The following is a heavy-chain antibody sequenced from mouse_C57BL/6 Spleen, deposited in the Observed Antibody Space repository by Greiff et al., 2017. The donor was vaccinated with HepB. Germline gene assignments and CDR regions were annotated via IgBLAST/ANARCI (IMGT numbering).Heavy chain of an antibody. D-gene: IGHD2-5*01. V-gene: IGHV3-6*01. Sequence: DVKLVESGPGLVKPSQSLSLTCSVTGYSITSGYYWNWIRQFPGNKLEWMGYISYDGSNNYNPSLKNRISITRDTSKNQFFLKLNSVTTEDTATYYCARESNYWYFDVWGTGTTVTVSS. CDR3: ARESNYWYFDV. CDR2: ISYDGSN. CDR1: GYSITSGYY. J-gene: IGHJ1*03.